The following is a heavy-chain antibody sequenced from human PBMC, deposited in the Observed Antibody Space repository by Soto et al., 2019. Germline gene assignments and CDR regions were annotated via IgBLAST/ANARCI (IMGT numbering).Heavy chain of an antibody. CDR1: GFTFGDYA. CDR3: TGYCSGGSCYDNAFDI. CDR2: IRSKAYGGTT. Sequence: GGSLRLSCTASGFTFGDYAMSWFRQAPGKGLEWVGFIRSKAYGGTTEYAASVKGRFTISRDDSKSIAYLQMNSLKTEDTAVYYCTGYCSGGSCYDNAFDIWGQGTMVTVSS. D-gene: IGHD2-15*01. V-gene: IGHV3-49*03. J-gene: IGHJ3*02.